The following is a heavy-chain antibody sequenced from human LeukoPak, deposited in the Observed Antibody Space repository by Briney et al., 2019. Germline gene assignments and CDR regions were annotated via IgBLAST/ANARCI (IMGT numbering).Heavy chain of an antibody. CDR2: IRYDGSNK. J-gene: IGHJ3*02. CDR1: GYTFTGYF. D-gene: IGHD3-9*01. V-gene: IGHV3-30*02. CDR3: AKADDILTGYYNVGGAFDI. Sequence: SCKASGYTFTGYFMHWVRQAPGKGLEWVAFIRYDGSNKYYADSVKGRFTISRDNSKNTLYLQMNSLRAEDTAVYYCAKADDILTGYYNVGGAFDIWGQGTMVTVSS.